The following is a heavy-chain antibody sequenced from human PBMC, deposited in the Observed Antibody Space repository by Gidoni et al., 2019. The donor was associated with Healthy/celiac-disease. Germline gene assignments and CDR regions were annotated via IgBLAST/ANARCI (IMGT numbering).Heavy chain of an antibody. Sequence: SMNWVRQAPGKGLEWVSYISSSSSTIYYADSVKGRFTISRDNAKNSLYLQMTSLRAEDTAVYYCWRDFEIGDPDPDDAFDIWGQGTMVTVSS. D-gene: IGHD2-21*01. CDR3: WRDFEIGDPDPDDAFDI. CDR1: S. V-gene: IGHV3-48*01. CDR2: ISSSSSTI. J-gene: IGHJ3*02.